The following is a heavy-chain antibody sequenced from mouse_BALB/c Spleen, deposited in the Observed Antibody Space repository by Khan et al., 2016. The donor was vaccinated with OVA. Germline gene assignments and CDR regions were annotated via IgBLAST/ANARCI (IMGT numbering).Heavy chain of an antibody. V-gene: IGHV13-2*02. CDR2: ITVKSDNSGA. J-gene: IGHJ2*02. D-gene: IGHD1-1*01. CDR1: GFTFSYYR. Sequence: VQLVETGGGLVRPGNSLKLSCVTSGFTFSYYRMHWLRQFPGKRLEWIAVITVKSDNSGANYAESVKGRFTISRDDSKSSVYRQMNRISDEDTSTDYLGRGGDYYGTPFDYWGQGTSLTVSS. CDR3: GRGGDYYGTPFDY.